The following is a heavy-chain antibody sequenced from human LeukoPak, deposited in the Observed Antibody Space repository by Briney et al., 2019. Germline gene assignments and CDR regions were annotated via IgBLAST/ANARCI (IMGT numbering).Heavy chain of an antibody. CDR2: IYYSGST. D-gene: IGHD5-24*01. Sequence: PSETLSLTCTVSGGSIRSSYYYWGWIRQPPGKGLEWIGYIYYSGSTYYNPSLKSRVTMSVDTSKNQFSLNLSSVTAADSAVYYCARTRDGYKYGDWGQGTLVTVSS. CDR1: GGSIRSSYYY. J-gene: IGHJ4*02. V-gene: IGHV4-31*03. CDR3: ARTRDGYKYGD.